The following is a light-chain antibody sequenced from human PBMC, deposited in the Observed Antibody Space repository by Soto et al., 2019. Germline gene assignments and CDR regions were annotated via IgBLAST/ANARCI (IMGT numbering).Light chain of an antibody. CDR3: QQYNNWPPIT. V-gene: IGKV3-15*01. CDR1: QSVSTN. CDR2: NAL. J-gene: IGKJ5*01. Sequence: EVVMTQSPATLTVSPGERATLSCRASQSVSTNLAWYQQKPGQAPRLLIYNALTRATGIPARFSGSGSGTEFTLTISSLQSEDFAVYYCQQYNNWPPITFGQGTRLEI.